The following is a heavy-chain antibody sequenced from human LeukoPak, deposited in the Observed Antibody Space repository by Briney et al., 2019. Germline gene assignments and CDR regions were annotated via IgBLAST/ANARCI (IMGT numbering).Heavy chain of an antibody. CDR1: VDTFSSYV. CDR2: IRDDGSKT. J-gene: IGHJ4*02. Sequence: GSLRVSSAEPVDTFSSYVMHWVCVGLDRGRESGALIRDDGSKTYSVHSVKSRVTLSRDNSKITLYKQMNSLRAEDTAVYDCAKAQNSGYDYENFDYWGQGTLVTVSS. D-gene: IGHD5-12*01. CDR3: AKAQNSGYDYENFDY. V-gene: IGHV3-30*02.